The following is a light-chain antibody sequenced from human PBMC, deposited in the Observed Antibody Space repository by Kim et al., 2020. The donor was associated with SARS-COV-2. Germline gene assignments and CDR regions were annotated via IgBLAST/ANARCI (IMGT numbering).Light chain of an antibody. CDR1: QDISNF. V-gene: IGKV1-9*01. CDR3: QQFYVYPRT. CDR2: AAS. Sequence: ASVGDRVTISCRASQDISNFLAWYQQSPGKAPKVLLDAASTLQSVVPSRFSGSGSGTEFTLTINSLRPEYFASYFCQQFYVYPRTFGQGTKVDIK. J-gene: IGKJ1*01.